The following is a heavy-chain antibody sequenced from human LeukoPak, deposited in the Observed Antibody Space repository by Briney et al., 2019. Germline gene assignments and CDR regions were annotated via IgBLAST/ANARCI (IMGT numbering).Heavy chain of an antibody. CDR2: IYPSDSDT. D-gene: IGHD2-15*01. CDR1: GYNFATYW. CDR3: ARTGSRYCQDY. J-gene: IGHJ4*02. V-gene: IGHV5-51*01. Sequence: GESLKISCKASGYNFATYWIGWVRQMPGKGLEWMGIIYPSDSDTRYSPSFQSQVTISADKSISTAYLQWGSLRASDTAIYYCARTGSRYCQDYWGQGTLVTFSS.